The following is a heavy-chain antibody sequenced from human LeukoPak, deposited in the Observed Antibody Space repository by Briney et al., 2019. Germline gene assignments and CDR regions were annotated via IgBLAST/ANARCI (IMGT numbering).Heavy chain of an antibody. CDR2: IDYSGSG. V-gene: IGHV4-59*01. CDR3: ARGHSSSWYYLDY. J-gene: IGHJ4*02. Sequence: SETLSLTCTVSGSSISGNYWSWIRQPPGVGLEWIGYIDYSGSGSYNPSLTSRVTISIHTSKNQFSLKLSSVTAADTAVYYCARGHSSSWYYLDYWGQGTLVAVSS. CDR1: GSSISGNY. D-gene: IGHD6-13*01.